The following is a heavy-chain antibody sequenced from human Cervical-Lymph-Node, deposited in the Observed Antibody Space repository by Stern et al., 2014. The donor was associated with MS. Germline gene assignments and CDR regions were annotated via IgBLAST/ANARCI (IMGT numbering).Heavy chain of an antibody. V-gene: IGHV3-21*01. CDR3: ARGSAESRVDY. J-gene: IGHJ4*02. CDR1: GFTFSAYF. Sequence: VQLVESGGGLVKPGGSLRLSCAASGFTFSAYFMNWVRQAPGKGLEWVSSISSRSIYIYYADSVRGRFTISRDNGKNSLYLQVNSLRVEDTAVYYCARGSAESRVDYWGQGTLVTVSS. CDR2: ISSRSIYI.